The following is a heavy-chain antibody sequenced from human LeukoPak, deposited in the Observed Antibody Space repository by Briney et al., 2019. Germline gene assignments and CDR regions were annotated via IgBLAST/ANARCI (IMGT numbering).Heavy chain of an antibody. CDR1: GYTFTGYY. V-gene: IGHV1-2*02. D-gene: IGHD4-17*01. Sequence: ASVKVSCKASGYTFTGYYMHWVRQAPGQGLEWMGMINPNSGGTNYAQKFQGRVTMTRDTSISTAYMELSSLRSDDTAVYYCSRDRTVTVYYSYYTDGWGKGTTVTVSS. J-gene: IGHJ6*03. CDR2: INPNSGGT. CDR3: SRDRTVTVYYSYYTDG.